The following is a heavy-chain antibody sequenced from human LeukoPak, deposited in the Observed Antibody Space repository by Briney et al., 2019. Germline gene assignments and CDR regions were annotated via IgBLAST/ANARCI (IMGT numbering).Heavy chain of an antibody. CDR1: GGSISSYY. V-gene: IGHV4-59*08. Sequence: PSETLSLTCTVSGGSISSYYWSWIRQPPGKGLEWIGYIYYSGSTKYNPSLKSRVTISVDTSKNQFSLRLSSVTAADTAVYYCARVSVIRYFDYWGQGTLVTVSS. CDR3: ARVSVIRYFDY. D-gene: IGHD3-22*01. CDR2: IYYSGST. J-gene: IGHJ4*02.